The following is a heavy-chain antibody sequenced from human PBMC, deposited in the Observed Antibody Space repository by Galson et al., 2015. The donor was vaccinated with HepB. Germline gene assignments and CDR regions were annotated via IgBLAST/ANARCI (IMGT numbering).Heavy chain of an antibody. CDR3: ARSSYGSSGDAFDI. CDR2: IDWDNDK. Sequence: PALVKPTQTLTLTCTFFGFSLSTSGTRVSWIRQPPGKALEWLARIDWDNDKFYSTSLRTRLIISKDTSKNQVVLTMTNMDPVDTATYYCARSSYGSSGDAFDIWGQGTMVTVSS. V-gene: IGHV2-70*04. CDR1: GFSLSTSGTR. D-gene: IGHD3-22*01. J-gene: IGHJ3*02.